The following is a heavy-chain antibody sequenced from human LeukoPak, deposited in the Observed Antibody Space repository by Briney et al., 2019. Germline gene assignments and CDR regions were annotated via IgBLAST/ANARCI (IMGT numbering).Heavy chain of an antibody. D-gene: IGHD3-22*01. CDR3: ARAPRGESDAASGFYGMDV. CDR1: GGSISTYY. J-gene: IGHJ6*02. CDR2: SHYSGST. Sequence: SETLSLTCSVSGGSISTYYWTWIRQTPGKGLVWIGYSHYSGSTNYNPSLKSRVTISVDTSKNQFSLRLNSVTAADTAIYYCARAPRGESDAASGFYGMDVWGQGTTVTVSS. V-gene: IGHV4-59*01.